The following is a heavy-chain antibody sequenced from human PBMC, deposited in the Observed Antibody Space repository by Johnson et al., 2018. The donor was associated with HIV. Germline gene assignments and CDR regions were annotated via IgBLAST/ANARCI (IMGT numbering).Heavy chain of an antibody. D-gene: IGHD6-6*01. Sequence: VQLVESGGGVVQPGGSLRLSCAASGFTVSSNYMSWVRQAPGKGLEWVSVIFSGGTTYYADSVKGRFTISRDNSKNTLYLQMNSLRAEDTAVYYCASGLGCDSSSSGASDAFDIWGQGTMVTVSS. V-gene: IGHV3-66*01. CDR1: GFTVSSNY. CDR2: IFSGGTT. J-gene: IGHJ3*02. CDR3: ASGLGCDSSSSGASDAFDI.